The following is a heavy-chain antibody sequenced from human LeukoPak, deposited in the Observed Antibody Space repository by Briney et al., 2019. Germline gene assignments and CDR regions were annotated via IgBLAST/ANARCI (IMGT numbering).Heavy chain of an antibody. CDR3: RGRIAVAGRHDY. CDR2: IYHSGST. D-gene: IGHD6-19*01. CDR1: GYSISSGYY. V-gene: IGHV4-38-2*01. Sequence: PSETLSLTCAVSGYSISSGYYWGWIRQPPGKGLEWIGSIYHSGSTYYNPSLKSRVTISVDTSKNQFSLKLSSVTAADTAVYYCRGRIAVAGRHDYWGQGTLVTVSS. J-gene: IGHJ4*02.